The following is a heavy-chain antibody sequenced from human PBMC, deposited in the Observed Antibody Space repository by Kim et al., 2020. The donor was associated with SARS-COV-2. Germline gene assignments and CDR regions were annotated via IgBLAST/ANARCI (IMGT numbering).Heavy chain of an antibody. CDR2: T. Sequence: TYYADCVKGRFTNSSDNYKNTLYQQKNSMRAEDTAVYYCAKGGLRWKFDYWGQGTLVTVSS. V-gene: IGHV3-23*01. CDR3: AKGGLRWKFDY. J-gene: IGHJ4*02. D-gene: IGHD4-17*01.